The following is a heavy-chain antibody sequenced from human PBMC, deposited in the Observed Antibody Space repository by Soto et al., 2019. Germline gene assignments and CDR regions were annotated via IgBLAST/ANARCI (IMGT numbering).Heavy chain of an antibody. D-gene: IGHD3-9*01. J-gene: IGHJ4*02. Sequence: PGGSLRLSCAASGFTFTSYWMHWVRQAPGKGLEWVSYISSSSSTIYYADSVKGRFTISRDNAKNSLYLQMNSLRAEDTAVYYCARGIRYFDWLLYIRPETSVVTAIEAIDYWGQGTLVTVSS. CDR3: ARGIRYFDWLLYIRPETSVVTAIEAIDY. CDR2: ISSSSSTI. CDR1: GFTFTSYW. V-gene: IGHV3-48*01.